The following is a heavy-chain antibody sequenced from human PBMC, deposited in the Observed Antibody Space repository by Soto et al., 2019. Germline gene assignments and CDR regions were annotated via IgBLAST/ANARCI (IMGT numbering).Heavy chain of an antibody. CDR2: IYSGGST. D-gene: IGHD2-15*01. J-gene: IGHJ5*02. CDR1: GFTVSSNY. CDR3: ARDPYCSGGSCYTPSFDP. Sequence: PGGSLRLSCAASGFTVSSNYMSWVRQAPGKGLEWVSVIYSGGSTYYADSVKGRFTISRDNSKNTLYLQMNSLRAEDTAVYYCARDPYCSGGSCYTPSFDPWGQGTLVTVSS. V-gene: IGHV3-66*01.